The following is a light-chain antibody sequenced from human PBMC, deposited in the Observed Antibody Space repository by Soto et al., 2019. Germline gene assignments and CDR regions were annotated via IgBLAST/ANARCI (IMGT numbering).Light chain of an antibody. J-gene: IGKJ1*01. CDR3: QQYNNYPWT. CDR2: DAS. V-gene: IGKV1-5*01. CDR1: QSVSSW. Sequence: DIQMTQTPATLSAFAGDRVTVTCRASQSVSSWVAWYQEKPGRGPKLLIYDASTWQSGVPSTFSGSGSGTEFTLTISSMQPDDFATYYCQQYNNYPWTFGQGTKVDIK.